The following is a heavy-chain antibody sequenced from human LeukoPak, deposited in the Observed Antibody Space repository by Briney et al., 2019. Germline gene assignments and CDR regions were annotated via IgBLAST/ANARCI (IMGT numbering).Heavy chain of an antibody. CDR1: GGSISGTSYY. CDR3: AKYYYDSSGYYQGNWFDP. Sequence: SETLSLTCTVSGGSISGTSYYWGWIRQPPGKGLEWIGSIYYSGSTYYNPSLKSRVTISVDTSKNQFSLKLSSVTAADTAVYYCAKYYYDSSGYYQGNWFDPWGQGTLVTVSS. V-gene: IGHV4-39*07. CDR2: IYYSGST. J-gene: IGHJ5*02. D-gene: IGHD3-22*01.